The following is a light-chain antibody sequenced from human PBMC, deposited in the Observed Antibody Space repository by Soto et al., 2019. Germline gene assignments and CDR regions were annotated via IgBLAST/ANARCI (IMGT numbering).Light chain of an antibody. CDR2: DVT. J-gene: IGLJ2*01. V-gene: IGLV2-14*03. CDR3: TSYTSTSTVI. CDR1: SRDVGGYDY. Sequence: QPVLTQPASVSGSPGQSIAISCTGTSRDVGGYDYVSWYQQHPGKVPKLMIYDVTNRPSGVSSRFSGSKSGNTASLTISGLQAEDEAYYYCTSYTSTSTVIFGGGTKVTVL.